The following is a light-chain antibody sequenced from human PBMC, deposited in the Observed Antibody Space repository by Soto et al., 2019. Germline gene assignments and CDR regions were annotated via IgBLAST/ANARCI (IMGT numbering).Light chain of an antibody. CDR1: SSGVGSYNL. CDR3: SSFAGSNNFPYV. J-gene: IGLJ1*01. CDR2: EGG. V-gene: IGLV2-23*03. Sequence: QSVLTQPASVSGSPGQSITISCTGPSSGVGSYNLVSWYQQHPGKAPKLLIYEGGRRPSGVSDRFSGSKSDNTASLTISGLQAEDEADYYCSSFAGSNNFPYVFGTGTKVTVL.